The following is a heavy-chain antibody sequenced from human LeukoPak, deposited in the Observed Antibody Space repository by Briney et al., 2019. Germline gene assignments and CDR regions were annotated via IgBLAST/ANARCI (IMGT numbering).Heavy chain of an antibody. V-gene: IGHV1-2*02. J-gene: IGHJ4*02. Sequence: ASVKVSCKASGYTFTGCYMHWVRQAPGQGLEWMGWINPNSGGTDYAQKFQGRVTMTRDTSISTAYMELSRLRSDDTAVYYCARLSTLAAAARDYWGQGTLVTVSS. CDR2: INPNSGGT. CDR1: GYTFTGCY. CDR3: ARLSTLAAAARDY. D-gene: IGHD6-13*01.